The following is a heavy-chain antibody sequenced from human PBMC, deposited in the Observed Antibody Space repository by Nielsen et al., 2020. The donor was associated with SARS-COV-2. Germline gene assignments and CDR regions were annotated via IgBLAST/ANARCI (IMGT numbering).Heavy chain of an antibody. CDR2: IIPIFGTA. J-gene: IGHJ6*02. D-gene: IGHD3-22*01. CDR1: GGTFSSYA. CDR3: ARVDYDSSGYYYAYYYYYGMDV. V-gene: IGHV1-69*13. Sequence: SVKVSCKASGGTFSSYAISWVRQAPGQGLEWMGGIIPIFGTANYAQKFQGRVTITADESTSTAYMELSSLRSEDTAVYYCARVDYDSSGYYYAYYYYYGMDVWGQGTTVTVSS.